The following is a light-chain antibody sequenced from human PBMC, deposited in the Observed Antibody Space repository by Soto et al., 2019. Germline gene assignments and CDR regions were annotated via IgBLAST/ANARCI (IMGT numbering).Light chain of an antibody. J-gene: IGKJ1*01. CDR1: QSVGSTF. Sequence: EIVLTQSPGTLSLSPGERATLSCRASQSVGSTFLAWYQQKPGQAPRLLIYGVSTSATGIPARFSGSWSGTDFTLSISRLEPEDFAVYYCGQFVSSPPRTFGQGTKVEIK. V-gene: IGKV3-20*01. CDR2: GVS. CDR3: GQFVSSPPRT.